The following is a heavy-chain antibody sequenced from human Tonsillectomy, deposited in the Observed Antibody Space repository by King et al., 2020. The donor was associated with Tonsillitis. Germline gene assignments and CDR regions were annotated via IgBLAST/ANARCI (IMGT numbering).Heavy chain of an antibody. J-gene: IGHJ4*02. CDR1: GFTFSTYE. CDR2: ISSSGSTI. CDR3: ARAGAIRDFKY. V-gene: IGHV3-48*03. Sequence: VQLVESGGGLVQPGGSLRLSCAASGFTFSTYEMNWVRQAPGKGLEWVSYISSSGSTIYYADPVKGRFTISRDNAKNSLYLQMNSLRAEDTGVYYCARAGAIRDFKYWGQGTLVAVSS. D-gene: IGHD1-26*01.